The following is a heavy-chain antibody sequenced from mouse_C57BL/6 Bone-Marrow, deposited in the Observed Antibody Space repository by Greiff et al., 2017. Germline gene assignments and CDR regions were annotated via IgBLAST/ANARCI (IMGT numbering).Heavy chain of an antibody. D-gene: IGHD2-4*01. V-gene: IGHV3-6*01. J-gene: IGHJ1*03. CDR2: ISYDGSN. CDR1: GYSITSGYY. CDR3: ARRGLRPYWYFDV. Sequence: DVQLQESGPGLVKPSQSLSLTCSVTGYSITSGYYWNWIRQFPGNKLEWMGYISYDGSNNYNPSLKNRISITRDTSQNQFFLKLNSVTTEDTATYYCARRGLRPYWYFDVWGTGTTVTVSS.